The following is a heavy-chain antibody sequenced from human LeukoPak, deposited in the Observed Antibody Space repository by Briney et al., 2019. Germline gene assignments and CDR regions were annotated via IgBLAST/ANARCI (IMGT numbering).Heavy chain of an antibody. Sequence: PSETLSLTCTVSGGSISSYYWSWIRQPPGKGLEWIGYIYYSGSTNYNPSLKSRVTISVDTSKNQFSLKLNSVTAADTAVYYCARERSDWFDPWGQGTLVTVSS. CDR2: IYYSGST. CDR3: ARERSDWFDP. V-gene: IGHV4-59*01. CDR1: GGSISSYY. J-gene: IGHJ5*02.